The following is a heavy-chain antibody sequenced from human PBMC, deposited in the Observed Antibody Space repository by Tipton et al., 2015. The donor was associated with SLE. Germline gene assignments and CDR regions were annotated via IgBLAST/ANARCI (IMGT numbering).Heavy chain of an antibody. CDR1: GFIFTSYW. J-gene: IGHJ4*02. Sequence: SLRLSCTASGFIFTSYWMTWVRQAPGKEPEWVANINQDGRKTDYMAPAKGRFTISRDTAKNSVFLQMNNLRAEDTAVYYCARDRTSSWFGDSYYYFDSWGQGTLVTVSS. CDR2: INQDGRKT. V-gene: IGHV3-7*01. D-gene: IGHD3-10*01. CDR3: ARDRTSSWFGDSYYYFDS.